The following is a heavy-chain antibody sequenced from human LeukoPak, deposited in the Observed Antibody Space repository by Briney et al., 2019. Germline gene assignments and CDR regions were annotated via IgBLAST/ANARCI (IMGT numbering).Heavy chain of an antibody. Sequence: GESLRLSCAASGFTFSSYAMHWVRQAPGKGLEYVSAISSNGGSTYYANSVKGRFTISRDNSKNTLYLQMGSLRAEDMAVYYCARGKPADYWGQGTLVTVSS. CDR1: GFTFSSYA. CDR2: ISSNGGST. J-gene: IGHJ4*02. V-gene: IGHV3-64*01. CDR3: ARGKPADY.